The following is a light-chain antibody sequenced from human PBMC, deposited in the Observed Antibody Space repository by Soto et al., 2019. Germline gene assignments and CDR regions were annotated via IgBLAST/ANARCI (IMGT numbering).Light chain of an antibody. CDR1: QDIINY. CDR3: LQHNRYPWT. CDR2: GAT. J-gene: IGKJ1*01. V-gene: IGKV1-17*03. Sequence: DIQMTQSPSAVSASVGDRVTITCRTSQDIINYLVWFQQKPGKVPERLIYGATNLQSGVPSRFSGSGSGTEFTLTISSLRPEDFATYYCLQHNRYPWTFGQGTKVDI.